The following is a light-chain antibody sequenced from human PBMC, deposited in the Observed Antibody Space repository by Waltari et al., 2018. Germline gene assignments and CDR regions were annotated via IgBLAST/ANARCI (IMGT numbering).Light chain of an antibody. CDR3: QQRTEWPRT. J-gene: IGKJ3*01. CDR2: DAS. Sequence: EIVLTQAPVTLSWSSGERATLSCRASQSLTTDLAWYQHRPGQAPRLIIYDASNRAAGIPARFSGSGSGTDFTLTISSLEPEDLAVYFCQQRTEWPRTFGPGTKVEI. CDR1: QSLTTD. V-gene: IGKV3-11*01.